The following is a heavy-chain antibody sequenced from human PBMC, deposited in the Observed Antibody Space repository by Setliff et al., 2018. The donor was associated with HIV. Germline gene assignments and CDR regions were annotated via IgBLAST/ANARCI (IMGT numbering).Heavy chain of an antibody. CDR3: ARDARWLQFPYFDY. Sequence: PSETLSLTCTVSGGSISSSSYYWGWIRQPPGKGLEWIAHIYSSGSPYYNPSLKSRLVISVDTSQNQFSLKLSSVTAADTAVYYCARDARWLQFPYFDYWGQGTLVTVSS. J-gene: IGHJ4*01. V-gene: IGHV4-39*07. CDR1: GGSISSSSYY. D-gene: IGHD5-12*01. CDR2: IYSSGSP.